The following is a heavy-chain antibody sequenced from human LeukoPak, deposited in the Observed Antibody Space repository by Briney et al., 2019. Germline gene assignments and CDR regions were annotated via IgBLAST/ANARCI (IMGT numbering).Heavy chain of an antibody. CDR1: GYTFTSYY. D-gene: IGHD4-17*01. J-gene: IGHJ4*02. CDR3: ARDSLYGVVDY. V-gene: IGHV1-46*01. Sequence: ASVKVSCKTSGYTFTSYYIHWVRQAPGQGLEWMGIINPSGGSTGYAQKFQGRVTMTRDTSTSTVYMYLSSPRSEDTAVYYCARDSLYGVVDYWGQGTLVTVSS. CDR2: INPSGGST.